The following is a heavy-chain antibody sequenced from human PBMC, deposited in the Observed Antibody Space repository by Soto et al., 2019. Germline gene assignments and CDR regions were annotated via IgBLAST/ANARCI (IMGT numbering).Heavy chain of an antibody. J-gene: IGHJ3*02. V-gene: IGHV4-31*03. CDR2: IYYSGST. CDR1: GGSISSGGYY. Sequence: SETLSLTCTVSGGSISSGGYYWSWIRQHPGKGLEWIGYIYYSGSTYYNPPLKSRVTISVDTSKNQFSLKLSSVTAADTAVYYCARDRDSTGDPGAFDIWGQGKMVTVSS. CDR3: ARDRDSTGDPGAFDI. D-gene: IGHD2-21*01.